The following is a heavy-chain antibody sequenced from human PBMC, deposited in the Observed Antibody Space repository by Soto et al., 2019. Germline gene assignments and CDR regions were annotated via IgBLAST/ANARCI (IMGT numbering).Heavy chain of an antibody. CDR3: ARDRITTRGDAFDL. Sequence: QVQLVQSGAEVRKPGSSVKVSCKAPGGPFSTYIISWVRQAPGQVLEWMGRIIPIPDITNYAQKVKGRVTVNADISTLTASMALASLKAEDTAVYYCARDRITTRGDAFDLWGQGTMFTVSS. D-gene: IGHD3-22*01. J-gene: IGHJ3*01. CDR2: IIPIPDIT. CDR1: GGPFSTYI. V-gene: IGHV1-69*08.